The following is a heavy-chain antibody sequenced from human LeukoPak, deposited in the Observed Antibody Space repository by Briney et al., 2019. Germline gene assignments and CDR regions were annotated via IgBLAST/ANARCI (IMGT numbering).Heavy chain of an antibody. J-gene: IGHJ5*02. CDR3: ANGPRRSVRGVLSNRFDP. V-gene: IGHV4-4*07. D-gene: IGHD3-10*01. Sequence: SETLSLTCTVSGGSISSYYWSWIRQPPGKGLEWIGRIYTSGSTNYNPSLKSRVTMSVDSSKNQFSLKLSSVTAADTAVYYCANGPRRSVRGVLSNRFDPWGQGILVTVSS. CDR2: IYTSGST. CDR1: GGSISSYY.